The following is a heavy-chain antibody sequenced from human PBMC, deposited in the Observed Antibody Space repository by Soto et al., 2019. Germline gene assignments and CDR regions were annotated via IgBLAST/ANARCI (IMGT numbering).Heavy chain of an antibody. J-gene: IGHJ4*02. D-gene: IGHD3-10*01. CDR2: IDPRSGGT. CDR3: ATDDYGIFPY. V-gene: IGHV1-2*02. Sequence: HVQLVQSGTEVKKPGASVRVSCMVSGYPFTTYYIHWVRQAPGQGLEWMGWIDPRSGGTVYEQKFQGRVTMTRDTSISTVYMDLSGLTSADTALYYCATDDYGIFPYWGQGSLVTVSS. CDR1: GYPFTTYY.